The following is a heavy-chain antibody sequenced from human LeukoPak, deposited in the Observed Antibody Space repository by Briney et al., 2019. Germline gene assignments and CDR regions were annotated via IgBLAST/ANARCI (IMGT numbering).Heavy chain of an antibody. V-gene: IGHV1-2*02. CDR1: GYTFTGYY. J-gene: IGHJ4*02. D-gene: IGHD2-2*01. Sequence: ASVKVSCKASGYTFTGYYMHWVRQAPGQGLEWMGWINPNNGGTNYAQKFHGRVTMTRDTSITTAYMELNSLTSDDTAVYYCARELTFCTSTSCPLYHYWGQGTLVTVSS. CDR2: INPNNGGT. CDR3: ARELTFCTSTSCPLYHY.